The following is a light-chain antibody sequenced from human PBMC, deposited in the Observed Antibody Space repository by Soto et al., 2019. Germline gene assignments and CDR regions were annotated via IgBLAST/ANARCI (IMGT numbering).Light chain of an antibody. Sequence: QLVLTQSPSASASLGASVKLTCTLSSGHSTYAIAWHQQQAEKGPRYLMNLNSDGSHSKGDGIPDRFSGSSSGAERYLTISSLQSEDEADYYCQTWGSGIVVFGGGTQLTVL. CDR2: LNSDGSH. J-gene: IGLJ2*01. CDR3: QTWGSGIVV. V-gene: IGLV4-69*01. CDR1: SGHSTYA.